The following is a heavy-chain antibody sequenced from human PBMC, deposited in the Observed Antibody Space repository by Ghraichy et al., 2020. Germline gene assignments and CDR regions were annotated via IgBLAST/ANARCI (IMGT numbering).Heavy chain of an antibody. Sequence: ASVKVSCKASGYTLTGYYMHWVRQAPGQGLEWMGWINPNNGGTNYEQKFQGRVTMTRDTSISTAYMELSSLISDDTAVYYCARGCSGGTCYWVHWGQGTLVTVSS. J-gene: IGHJ4*02. CDR2: INPNNGGT. CDR3: ARGCSGGTCYWVH. D-gene: IGHD2-15*01. CDR1: GYTLTGYY. V-gene: IGHV1-2*02.